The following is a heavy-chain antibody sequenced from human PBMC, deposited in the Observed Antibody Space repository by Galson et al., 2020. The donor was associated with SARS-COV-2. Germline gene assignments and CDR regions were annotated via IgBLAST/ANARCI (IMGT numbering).Heavy chain of an antibody. V-gene: IGHV4-4*02. CDR1: GASVSSNIW. CDR2: IYHNGIT. Sequence: SETLSLTCAVSGASVSSNIWWSWVRQAPGKGLEGIAEIYHNGITNYNPSLKSRVTISMDQAKNQFSLNVNSVTAADTAVYYCLTNFHYWGQGTLVTVSS. J-gene: IGHJ4*02. CDR3: LTNFHY.